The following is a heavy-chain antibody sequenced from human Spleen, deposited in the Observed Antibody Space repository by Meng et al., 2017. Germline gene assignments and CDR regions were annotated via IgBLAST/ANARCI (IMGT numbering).Heavy chain of an antibody. CDR2: IYYSGNT. CDR1: GGSISSGDYY. V-gene: IGHV4-30-4*01. D-gene: IGHD3-22*01. J-gene: IGHJ4*02. Sequence: QLQPKESGPGLVKPSQTLSLTCTVSGGSISSGDYYWSWIRQPPGKGLEWIGYIYYSGNTYYIPYLKSRGTISVDTSKNQFSLKLSSVTAADTAVYSCARVTHSSGYLAFEYWGQGTLVTVSS. CDR3: ARVTHSSGYLAFEY.